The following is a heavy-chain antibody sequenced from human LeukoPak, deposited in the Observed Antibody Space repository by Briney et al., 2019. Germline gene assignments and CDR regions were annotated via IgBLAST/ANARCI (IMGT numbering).Heavy chain of an antibody. V-gene: IGHV4-30-4*01. CDR3: ARDPTYYYDSSGPL. Sequence: SETLSLTCTVSGGSISSGDYYWSWIRQPPGKGLEWIGYIYYSGSTYYNPSLKSRVTISVDTSKNQFSLKLSSVTAADTAVYYCARDPTYYYDSSGPLWGQGTLVTVSS. CDR1: GGSISSGDYY. CDR2: IYYSGST. D-gene: IGHD3-22*01. J-gene: IGHJ4*02.